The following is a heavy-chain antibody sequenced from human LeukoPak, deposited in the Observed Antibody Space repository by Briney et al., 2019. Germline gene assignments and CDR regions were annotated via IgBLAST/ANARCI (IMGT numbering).Heavy chain of an antibody. D-gene: IGHD4-17*01. CDR3: ARALDYGDYPFDY. Sequence: PSQTLSLTCTVSGGSISSGDYYWSWIRQPPGKGLEWIGYIYYSGSTYYNPSLKSRVTISVDTSKNQFSLKLSSVTAADTAVYYCARALDYGDYPFDYWGQGTLVTVSS. CDR1: GGSISSGDYY. V-gene: IGHV4-30-4*08. J-gene: IGHJ4*02. CDR2: IYYSGST.